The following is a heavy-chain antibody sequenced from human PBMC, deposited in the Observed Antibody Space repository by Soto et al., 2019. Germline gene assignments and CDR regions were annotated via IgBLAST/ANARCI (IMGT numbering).Heavy chain of an antibody. Sequence: KASETLSLTCTVSGDSVTTNTIYWSWIRLPPGKRLEWIGYVHHSGSTNYSPSLKSRVTVSVDKSKNQFSLRLTSVTAADTAVYYCARELLYFHSSGHLRGRWLDTWGQGTQVTVSS. V-gene: IGHV4-61*01. CDR2: VHHSGST. CDR3: ARELLYFHSSGHLRGRWLDT. D-gene: IGHD3-22*01. CDR1: GDSVTTNTIY. J-gene: IGHJ5*02.